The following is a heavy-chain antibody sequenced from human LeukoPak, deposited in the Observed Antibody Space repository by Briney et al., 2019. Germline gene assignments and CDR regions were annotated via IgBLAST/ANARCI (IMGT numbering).Heavy chain of an antibody. V-gene: IGHV1-18*01. CDR2: ISASKGNT. J-gene: IGHJ3*02. Sequence: ASVKVSCKTSGYTFPTYGISWVRQAPGQGLEWMGWISASKGNTFYAQKLQGRVTMTTDTSTSTAYMELRSLRSDDTAVYYCARDLYYCSSTSCQYEDSFDIWGQGTKVTASS. CDR3: ARDLYYCSSTSCQYEDSFDI. D-gene: IGHD2-2*01. CDR1: GYTFPTYG.